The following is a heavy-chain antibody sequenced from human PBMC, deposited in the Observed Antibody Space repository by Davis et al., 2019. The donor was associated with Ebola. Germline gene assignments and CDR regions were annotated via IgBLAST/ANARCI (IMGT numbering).Heavy chain of an antibody. CDR2: IYYSGST. CDR3: ARHLISAWTVGGFDP. CDR1: GGSVSSGSYY. D-gene: IGHD3-16*01. Sequence: MPSETLSLTCTVSGGSVSSGSYYWSWIRQPPGKGLEWIGHIYYSGSTNYNPSLKSRVTISVDTSKNQFSLKLSSVTAADTAVYYCARHLISAWTVGGFDPWGQGTLVTVSS. J-gene: IGHJ5*02. V-gene: IGHV4-61*01.